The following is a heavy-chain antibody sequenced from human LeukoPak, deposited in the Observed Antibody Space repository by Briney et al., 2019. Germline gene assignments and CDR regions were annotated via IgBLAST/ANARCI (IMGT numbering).Heavy chain of an antibody. CDR3: AREVAIQLWLNYYYYMDV. V-gene: IGHV3-7*01. D-gene: IGHD5-18*01. Sequence: GGSLRLSCAASGFTFSSYWMSWVRQAPGRGLEGVANIKQDGSEKYYVDSVKGRFTISRDNAKNSLYLQMNSLRAEDTAVYYCAREVAIQLWLNYYYYMDVWGKGTTVTVSS. CDR2: IKQDGSEK. CDR1: GFTFSSYW. J-gene: IGHJ6*03.